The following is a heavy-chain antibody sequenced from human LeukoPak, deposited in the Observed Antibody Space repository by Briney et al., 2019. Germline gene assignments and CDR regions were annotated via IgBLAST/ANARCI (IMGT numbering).Heavy chain of an antibody. Sequence: PSETLSLTCTVSGGSISSGTYYWSWIRQPAGKGLEWIGRIYTSGSPNYNPSLKSRVTISVDTSKNQFSLKLSSVTAADTAVYYCARGGDGYNAFDYWGQGTLVTVSS. J-gene: IGHJ4*02. V-gene: IGHV4-61*02. CDR2: IYTSGSP. CDR1: GGSISSGTYY. D-gene: IGHD5-24*01. CDR3: ARGGDGYNAFDY.